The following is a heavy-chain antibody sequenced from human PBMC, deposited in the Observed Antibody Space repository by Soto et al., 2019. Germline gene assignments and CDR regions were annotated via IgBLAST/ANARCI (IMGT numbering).Heavy chain of an antibody. CDR2: IYYSGST. V-gene: IGHV4-59*01. Sequence: QVQLQESGPGLVKPSETLSLTCTVSGGSISSYYWSWIRQPPGKGLEWIGYIYYSGSTNYNPSLKSRVTISVDTSKNQFSLKLSSVTAADTAVYYCARAKKNCSSTSCWGYYYYYMDVWGKGTTVTVSS. CDR1: GGSISSYY. D-gene: IGHD2-2*01. CDR3: ARAKKNCSSTSCWGYYYYYMDV. J-gene: IGHJ6*03.